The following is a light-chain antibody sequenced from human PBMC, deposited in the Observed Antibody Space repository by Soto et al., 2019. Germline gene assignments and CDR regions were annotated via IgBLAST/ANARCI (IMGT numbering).Light chain of an antibody. J-gene: IGKJ1*01. Sequence: ETVVTQSPATLSVCPGERATLSCRASQSVSSSYLAWYQQKPGQAPRLLIYGASSRATGIPDRFSGSGSGTDFTLTISRLEPEDFAVYYCQQYGSSPWTFGQGTKVDIK. CDR1: QSVSSSY. CDR2: GAS. CDR3: QQYGSSPWT. V-gene: IGKV3-20*01.